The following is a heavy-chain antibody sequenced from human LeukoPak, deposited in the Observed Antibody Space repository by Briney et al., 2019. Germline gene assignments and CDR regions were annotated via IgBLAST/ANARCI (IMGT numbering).Heavy chain of an antibody. Sequence: KPSETLSLTCAVYGRSFSGYYWSWIRQPPGKGLEWIGEINHSGSTNYNPSLKSRVTISVDTSKNQFSLKLSSVTAADTAVYYCATLYYDFWSGYYPYFDYWGQGTLVTVSS. J-gene: IGHJ4*02. D-gene: IGHD3-3*01. CDR2: INHSGST. CDR3: ATLYYDFWSGYYPYFDY. CDR1: GRSFSGYY. V-gene: IGHV4-34*01.